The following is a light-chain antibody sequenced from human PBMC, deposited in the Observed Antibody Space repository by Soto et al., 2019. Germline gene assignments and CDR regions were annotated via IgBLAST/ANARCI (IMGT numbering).Light chain of an antibody. V-gene: IGKV3D-20*02. CDR2: GAS. Sequence: LSDGGRGILNSMASQSVSSNYLAWYQQKAGQAPRLLIYGASSRATGIPDRFSGSGSGTDFNLTFSRLEAEHLAVYSCQQRSDWPSLGQGTKVDIK. CDR3: QQRSDWPS. J-gene: IGKJ1*01. CDR1: QSVSSNY.